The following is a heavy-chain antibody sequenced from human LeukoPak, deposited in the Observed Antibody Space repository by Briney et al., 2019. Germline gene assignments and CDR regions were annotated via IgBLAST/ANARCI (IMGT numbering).Heavy chain of an antibody. Sequence: SETLSLTCAVYGGSFSGYYWSWIRQPPGKGLEWIGEINHSGSTNYNPSLKSRVTISVDTSKNQFSLKLSSVTAADTAVYYCARGPWGSSWYLQDYFDYWGQGTLVTVSS. V-gene: IGHV4-34*01. CDR1: GGSFSGYY. CDR3: ARGPWGSSWYLQDYFDY. D-gene: IGHD6-13*01. CDR2: INHSGST. J-gene: IGHJ4*02.